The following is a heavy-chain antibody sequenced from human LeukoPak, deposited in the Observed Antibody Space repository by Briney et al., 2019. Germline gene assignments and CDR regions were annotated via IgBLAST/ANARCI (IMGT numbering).Heavy chain of an antibody. D-gene: IGHD3-22*01. CDR1: GFTFSSYG. CDR3: AKDITMIVVVPAIFHYGMDV. J-gene: IGHJ6*02. V-gene: IGHV3-30*18. Sequence: GGSLRLSCAASGFTFSSYGMHWVRQAPGKGLERVAVISYDGSNKYYADSVKGRFTISRDNSKNTLYLQMNSLRAEDTAVYYCAKDITMIVVVPAIFHYGMDVWGQGTTVTVSS. CDR2: ISYDGSNK.